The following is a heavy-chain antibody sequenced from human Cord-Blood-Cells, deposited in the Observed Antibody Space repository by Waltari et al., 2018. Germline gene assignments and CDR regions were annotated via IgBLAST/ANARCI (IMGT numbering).Heavy chain of an antibody. Sequence: QLQLQESGPGLVKPSETLSPTCTVSGGSISSSSYYWGWIRQPPGKGLEWIGSIYYSGSTYYNPSLKSRVTISVDTSKNQFSLKLSSVTAADTAVYYCARHRGDFWSGYYDAFDIWGQGTMVTVSS. CDR1: GGSISSSSYY. CDR3: ARHRGDFWSGYYDAFDI. CDR2: IYYSGST. V-gene: IGHV4-39*01. D-gene: IGHD3-3*01. J-gene: IGHJ3*02.